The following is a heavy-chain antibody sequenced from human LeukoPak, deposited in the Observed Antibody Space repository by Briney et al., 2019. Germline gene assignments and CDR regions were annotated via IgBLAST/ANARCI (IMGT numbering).Heavy chain of an antibody. CDR1: GFTFSSYG. CDR2: IWFDGSNK. Sequence: GGSLRLSCAASGFTFSSYGMPWVRQAPGKGLEWVAVIWFDGSNKYYADSVKGRFTISRDNSKNTLYLQMNSLRAEDTAVYYCARDRKYSSGWYWFDPWGQGTLVTVSS. V-gene: IGHV3-33*01. J-gene: IGHJ5*02. CDR3: ARDRKYSSGWYWFDP. D-gene: IGHD6-19*01.